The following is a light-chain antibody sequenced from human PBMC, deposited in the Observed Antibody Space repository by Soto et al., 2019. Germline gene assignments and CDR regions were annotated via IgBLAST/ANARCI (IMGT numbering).Light chain of an antibody. CDR3: HHYGSSPLT. V-gene: IGKV3-20*01. Sequence: EFVLTQSPGTLSLSPGERATLSCRASQSVSSSYLAWYQQKPGQAPRLLVFGASSRVLGIPDRFSGSGSGTDFTLTISRLEPEDFAVYYCHHYGSSPLTFGQGTRLEI. CDR1: QSVSSSY. J-gene: IGKJ5*01. CDR2: GAS.